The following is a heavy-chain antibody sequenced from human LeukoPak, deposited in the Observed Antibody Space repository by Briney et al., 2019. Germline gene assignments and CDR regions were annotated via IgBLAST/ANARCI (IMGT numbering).Heavy chain of an antibody. D-gene: IGHD6-19*01. V-gene: IGHV3-11*05. CDR2: ISSSNSYT. CDR3: AREWYISGEAFDS. J-gene: IGHJ4*02. CDR1: GFTFSDYY. Sequence: GGSLRLSCAASGFTFSDYYMNWIRQAPGKGLEWVSYISSSNSYTNYADSVKGRFTISRDNAKNSLYLQMNSLRAEDTAVYYCAREWYISGEAFDSWGQGTLVTVSS.